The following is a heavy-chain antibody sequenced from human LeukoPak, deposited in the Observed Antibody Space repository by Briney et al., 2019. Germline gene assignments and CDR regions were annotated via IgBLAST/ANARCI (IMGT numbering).Heavy chain of an antibody. J-gene: IGHJ4*02. D-gene: IGHD3-22*01. V-gene: IGHV1-2*02. Sequence: ASVKVSCKASGYTFTSYYMYWVRQAPGQGLEWMGWINPNSGGTNYAQKFQGRVTMTRDTSISTAYMELSRLRSDDTAVSYCARGSGYYLNLDFDYWGQGTLVTVSS. CDR2: INPNSGGT. CDR1: GYTFTSYY. CDR3: ARGSGYYLNLDFDY.